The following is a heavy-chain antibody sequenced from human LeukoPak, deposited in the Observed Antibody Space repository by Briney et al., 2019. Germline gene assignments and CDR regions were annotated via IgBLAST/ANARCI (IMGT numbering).Heavy chain of an antibody. CDR3: AKDWSYGSGSYLFDY. D-gene: IGHD3-10*01. CDR1: GFTFSSYA. CDR2: ISGSGGRT. V-gene: IGHV3-23*01. Sequence: GGSLRLSCAASGFTFSSYAMSWVRQAPGKGLEWVSAISGSGGRTYYADSVKGRFTISRDNSKNSLYLQMNSLRAEDTALYYCAKDWSYGSGSYLFDYWGQGTLVTVSS. J-gene: IGHJ4*02.